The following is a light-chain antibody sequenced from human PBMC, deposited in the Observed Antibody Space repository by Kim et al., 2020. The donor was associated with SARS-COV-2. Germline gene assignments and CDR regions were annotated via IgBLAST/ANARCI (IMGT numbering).Light chain of an antibody. CDR1: QDISNH. J-gene: IGKJ4*01. Sequence: ASVGDRVTITCQASQDISNHLKWYQQKPGKAPQLLIYDTSNLETGVPSRFSGSGSGTDFTFTITSLQPEDVATYYCQQYDNLSLTFGGGTKVDIK. CDR3: QQYDNLSLT. V-gene: IGKV1-33*01. CDR2: DTS.